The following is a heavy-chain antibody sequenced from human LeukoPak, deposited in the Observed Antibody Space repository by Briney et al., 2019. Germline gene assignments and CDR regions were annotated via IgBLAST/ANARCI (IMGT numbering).Heavy chain of an antibody. Sequence: SETLSLTCTVSGGSISSSSYYWGWIRQPPGKGLEWIGSIYYSGSTYYNPSLKSRVTISVDTSKNQFSLKLSSVTAADTAVYYCARARAVTTWAPDAFDIWGQGTMVTVSS. CDR3: ARARAVTTWAPDAFDI. CDR2: IYYSGST. J-gene: IGHJ3*02. D-gene: IGHD4-17*01. V-gene: IGHV4-39*07. CDR1: GGSISSSSYY.